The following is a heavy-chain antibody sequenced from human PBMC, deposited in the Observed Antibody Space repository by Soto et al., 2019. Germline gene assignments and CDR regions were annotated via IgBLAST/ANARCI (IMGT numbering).Heavy chain of an antibody. CDR3: ASGDELLWFGDLPY. V-gene: IGHV4-34*01. D-gene: IGHD3-10*01. CDR1: GGSFSGYY. CDR2: INHSGST. J-gene: IGHJ4*02. Sequence: QVQLQQWGAGLLKPSETLSLTCAVYGGSFSGYYWSWIRQPPGKGLEWIGEINHSGSTNYNPSLKSRVTISVDTSKNQFSLKLSSVTAADTVVYYCASGDELLWFGDLPYWGQGTLVTVSS.